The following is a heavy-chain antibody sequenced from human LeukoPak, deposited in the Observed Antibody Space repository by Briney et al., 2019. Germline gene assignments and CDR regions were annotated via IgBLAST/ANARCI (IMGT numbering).Heavy chain of an antibody. Sequence: KTSETLSLTCAVSNYSITSGYFWGWIRQRPGKGLEWIASIYHSGTTYYNPSLRNRVTLFVDTSKNQFSLKLTSLTAADTAVYYCARDGVFHDSDGYSFDYWGQGTLVTVSS. CDR1: NYSITSGYF. CDR3: ARDGVFHDSDGYSFDY. D-gene: IGHD3-22*01. V-gene: IGHV4-38-2*02. J-gene: IGHJ4*02. CDR2: IYHSGTT.